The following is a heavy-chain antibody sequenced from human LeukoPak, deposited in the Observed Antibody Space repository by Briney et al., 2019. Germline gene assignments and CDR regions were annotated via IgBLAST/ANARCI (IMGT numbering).Heavy chain of an antibody. CDR3: ARKNVVVPAAYEY. Sequence: GGSLRLSCAASGFTFSSYAMHWVRQAPGKGLEYVSAISSNGGSTNYANSVKGRFTISRDDSKNTLYLQMGSLRAEDMAVYYCARKNVVVPAAYEYWGQGTLVTVSS. CDR1: GFTFSSYA. CDR2: ISSNGGST. J-gene: IGHJ4*02. D-gene: IGHD2-2*01. V-gene: IGHV3-64*01.